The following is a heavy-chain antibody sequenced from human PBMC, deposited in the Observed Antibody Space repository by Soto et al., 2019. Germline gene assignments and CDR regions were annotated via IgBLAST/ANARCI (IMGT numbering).Heavy chain of an antibody. Sequence: GESLKISCKGSGYSFTSYWISWVRQMPGKGLEWMGRIDPSDSYTNYSPSFQGHATISADKSISTAYLQWSSLKASDTAMYYCARQHVASGWSPYYYYGMDVWGQGTTVTVSS. CDR1: GYSFTSYW. J-gene: IGHJ6*02. V-gene: IGHV5-10-1*01. D-gene: IGHD6-19*01. CDR3: ARQHVASGWSPYYYYGMDV. CDR2: IDPSDSYT.